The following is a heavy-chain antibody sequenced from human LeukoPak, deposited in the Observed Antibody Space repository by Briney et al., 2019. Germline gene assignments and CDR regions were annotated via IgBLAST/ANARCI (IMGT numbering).Heavy chain of an antibody. CDR1: GFTFSSYE. D-gene: IGHD5-18*01. J-gene: IGHJ4*02. V-gene: IGHV3-48*03. Sequence: PGGSLRLSCAASGFTFSSYEMNWVRQAPGKGLEWVSYISSSGSTIYYADSVKGRFTISRDNAKNSLYLQMNSLRAEDTAVYYCAREENGRYKARNDYWGQGTLVTVSS. CDR2: ISSSGSTI. CDR3: AREENGRYKARNDY.